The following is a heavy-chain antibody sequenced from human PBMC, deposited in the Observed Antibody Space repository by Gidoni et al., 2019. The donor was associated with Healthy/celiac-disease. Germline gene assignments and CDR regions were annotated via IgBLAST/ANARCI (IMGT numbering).Heavy chain of an antibody. J-gene: IGHJ4*02. Sequence: QVQLVGSGGGVVQPGRSLRLSCAGSGVTFRNYGRHWVRQAPGKGREWVAAIWYDGSNKDDAYSVKGRFTISRDNSKNTLYLQMSSLRAEDTALYYCARDGDYDSSGSPDYWGQGTLVTVSS. CDR3: ARDGDYDSSGSPDY. CDR2: IWYDGSNK. CDR1: GVTFRNYG. V-gene: IGHV3-33*01. D-gene: IGHD3-22*01.